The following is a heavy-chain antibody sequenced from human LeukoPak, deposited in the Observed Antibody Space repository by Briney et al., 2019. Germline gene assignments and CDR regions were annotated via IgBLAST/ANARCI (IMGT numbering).Heavy chain of an antibody. CDR1: GFTFSGYS. D-gene: IGHD1-26*01. Sequence: GGSLRLSCAASGFTFSGYSIHWVRQAPGKGLEWMALISYDGSNKYYADSVKGRFTISRDNYKDTLYLQMNSLRTEDTAVYYCAKSYSGSYYVIDYWGQGTLVTVSS. J-gene: IGHJ4*02. CDR3: AKSYSGSYYVIDY. V-gene: IGHV3-30-3*02. CDR2: ISYDGSNK.